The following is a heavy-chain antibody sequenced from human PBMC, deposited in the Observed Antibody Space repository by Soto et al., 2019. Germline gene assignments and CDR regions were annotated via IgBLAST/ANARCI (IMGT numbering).Heavy chain of an antibody. CDR1: GFTFGSYW. CDR3: AKYSSGNYGAYALDI. D-gene: IGHD3-10*01. CDR2: INPGGREK. Sequence: PGGSLRLSCAASGFTFGSYWMSWVRQAPGKGLEWVANINPGGREKNYVDSVKGRFSISRDDAEKSHHLQMNSLRVEDTAVYYCAKYSSGNYGAYALDIWGQGTMVTVSS. V-gene: IGHV3-7*01. J-gene: IGHJ3*02.